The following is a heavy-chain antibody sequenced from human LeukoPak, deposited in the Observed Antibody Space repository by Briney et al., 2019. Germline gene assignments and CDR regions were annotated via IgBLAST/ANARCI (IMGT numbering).Heavy chain of an antibody. J-gene: IGHJ4*02. Sequence: SQTLSLTCTVSGGSISSGGYYWSWVRQHPGKGLEWIGYIYYSGSTYYNPSLKSRVTISVDTSKNQFSLKLSSVTAADMAVYYCARENRWYSSSGRFDYWGQGTLGTVSS. CDR3: ARENRWYSSSGRFDY. V-gene: IGHV4-31*03. CDR1: GGSISSGGYY. CDR2: IYYSGST. D-gene: IGHD6-6*01.